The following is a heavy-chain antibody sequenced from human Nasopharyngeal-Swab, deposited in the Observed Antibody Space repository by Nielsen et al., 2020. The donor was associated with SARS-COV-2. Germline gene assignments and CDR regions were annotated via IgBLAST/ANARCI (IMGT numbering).Heavy chain of an antibody. CDR1: SDSITRQDHY. D-gene: IGHD3-22*01. Sequence: SETLSLTCFITSDSITRQDHYWGWIRQPPGKGLEWIGSLYHRGNTYYNPFLRSRVTMSADTPKNQFSLQLNSVTAADTAVYYCARHLPFTRTVVIIASLAFDVWCQGTMVTVSS. CDR2: LYHRGNT. J-gene: IGHJ3*01. CDR3: ARHLPFTRTVVIIASLAFDV. V-gene: IGHV4-39*01.